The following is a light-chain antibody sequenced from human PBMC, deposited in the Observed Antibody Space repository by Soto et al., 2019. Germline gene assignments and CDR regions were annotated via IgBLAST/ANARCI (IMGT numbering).Light chain of an antibody. J-gene: IGKJ4*01. CDR1: QDINNW. CDR3: QQANSFQLT. CDR2: AAS. Sequence: DIQMSQSPSSVSASVGVRVTITCQASQDINNWLAWYQQKPGKAPKLLIYAASTLQSGVPSRFSGSGSGTDFTLTISSLQPEDFATYSCQQANSFQLTFGGGTKVDIK. V-gene: IGKV1-12*01.